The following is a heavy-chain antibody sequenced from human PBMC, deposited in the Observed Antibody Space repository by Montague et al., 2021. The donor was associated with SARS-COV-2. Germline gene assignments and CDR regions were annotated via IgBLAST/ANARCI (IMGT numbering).Heavy chain of an antibody. J-gene: IGHJ6*02. Sequence: SETLSLTCIVSGGSISGHYWSWVRQTPEKGLERIGYIYYLGTTNYNPYLKTRVTFSVDTSKNQLSLMLTSVTAADTGVYYCARNGGAAVPGLLLGMDIWGQGTTVTVSS. CDR2: IYYLGTT. CDR3: ARNGGAAVPGLLLGMDI. V-gene: IGHV4-59*11. CDR1: GGSISGHY. D-gene: IGHD6-19*01.